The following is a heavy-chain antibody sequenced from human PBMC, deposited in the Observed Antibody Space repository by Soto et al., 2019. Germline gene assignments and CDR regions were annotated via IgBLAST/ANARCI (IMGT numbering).Heavy chain of an antibody. CDR3: ARDGGSSWKTYYYYGMDV. D-gene: IGHD6-13*01. J-gene: IGHJ6*02. Sequence: ASVKVSCKASGYTSTSYGISWVRQAPGQGLEWMGWISAYNGNTNYAQKLQGRVTMTTDTSTSTAYMELRSLRSDDTAVYYCARDGGSSWKTYYYYGMDVWGQGTTVTVSS. V-gene: IGHV1-18*04. CDR2: ISAYNGNT. CDR1: GYTSTSYG.